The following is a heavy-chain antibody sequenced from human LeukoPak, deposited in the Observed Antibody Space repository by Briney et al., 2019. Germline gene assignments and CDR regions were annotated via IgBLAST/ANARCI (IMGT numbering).Heavy chain of an antibody. CDR3: ARLGDYYDSSGPTPFDY. D-gene: IGHD3-22*01. V-gene: IGHV4-59*08. CDR1: GGSLSSYY. CDR2: IYYSGST. Sequence: SETPSLTCTVSGGSLSSYYWSWIRQPPGKGLERIGHIYYSGSTNYNPSLKSRVTISVDTSKNQFSLKLSSVTAADTAVYYCARLGDYYDSSGPTPFDYWGQGTLVTVSS. J-gene: IGHJ4*02.